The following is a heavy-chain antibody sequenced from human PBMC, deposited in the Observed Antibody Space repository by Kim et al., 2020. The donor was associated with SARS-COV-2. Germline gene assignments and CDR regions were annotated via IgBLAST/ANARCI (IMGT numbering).Heavy chain of an antibody. J-gene: IGHJ4*02. CDR2: IYYSGST. V-gene: IGHV4-31*03. D-gene: IGHD3-10*01. CDR3: ARVFVDGSGSYDY. CDR1: GGSISSGGYY. Sequence: SETLSLTCTVSGGSISSGGYYWSWIRQHPGKGLEWIGYIYYSGSTYYNPSLKSRVTISVDTSKNQFSLKLSSVTAADTAVYYCARVFVDGSGSYDYWGQGTLVTVSS.